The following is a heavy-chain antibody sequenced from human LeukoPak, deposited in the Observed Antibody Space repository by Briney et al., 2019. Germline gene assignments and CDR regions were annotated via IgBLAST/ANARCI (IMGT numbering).Heavy chain of an antibody. V-gene: IGHV1-46*01. J-gene: IGHJ4*02. CDR3: ARDAEGGDFDY. CDR1: GCTFTSYY. D-gene: IGHD1-26*01. Sequence: ASVKVSCKASGCTFTSYYMHWVRQAPGQGLEWMGIINPSGGSTSYAQKFQGRVTMTRDMSTSTVYMELSSLRSEDTAVYYCARDAEGGDFDYWGQGTLVTVSS. CDR2: INPSGGST.